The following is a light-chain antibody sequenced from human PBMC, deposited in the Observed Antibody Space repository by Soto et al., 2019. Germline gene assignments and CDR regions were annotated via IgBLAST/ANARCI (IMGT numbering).Light chain of an antibody. V-gene: IGKV1-5*01. CDR2: DAS. Sequence: DIQMAQSPSTLSASVGDRVTITCLASQSISRWLAWYKQKPGKAPKLLIYDASSLESGVPSRFRGSGSGTEFTLTISSLQPDDFATYYCQHYNSYSEAFGQGTKVDI. CDR1: QSISRW. J-gene: IGKJ1*01. CDR3: QHYNSYSEA.